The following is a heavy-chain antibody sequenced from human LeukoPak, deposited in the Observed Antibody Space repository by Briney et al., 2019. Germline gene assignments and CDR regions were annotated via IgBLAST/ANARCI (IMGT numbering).Heavy chain of an antibody. CDR1: GFTYDDYT. D-gene: IGHD3-10*02. CDR3: AKDILVATISGVDY. Sequence: GGSLRLSCAASGFTYDDYTMQWVRQAPGRGLEWVSHISWDGCSTYCADSVKGRFNISRDNSKNSLYLQMNSLRTEDTALYYCAKDILVATISGVDYWGQGTLVTVSS. J-gene: IGHJ4*02. CDR2: ISWDGCST. V-gene: IGHV3-43*01.